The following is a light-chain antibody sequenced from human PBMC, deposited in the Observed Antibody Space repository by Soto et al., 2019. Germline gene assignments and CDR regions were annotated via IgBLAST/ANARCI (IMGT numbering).Light chain of an antibody. J-gene: IGKJ5*01. CDR2: GAS. CDR3: QEYGSSAIT. Sequence: EIVLTQSPGTLSLSPGERATLSCRASQSVSSSYLAWYQQKPGQAPRLLIYGASSRATGIPDRFSGSGSGTDFSLTISRVEPEDSAVYYCQEYGSSAITFGQGTRLEIK. V-gene: IGKV3-20*01. CDR1: QSVSSSY.